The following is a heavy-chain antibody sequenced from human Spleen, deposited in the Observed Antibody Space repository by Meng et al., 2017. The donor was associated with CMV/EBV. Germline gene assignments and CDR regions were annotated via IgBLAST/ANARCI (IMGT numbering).Heavy chain of an antibody. CDR2: IKSKVDGGTT. CDR3: TTGRGGYNAEDY. D-gene: IGHD1-1*01. V-gene: IGHV3-15*01. Sequence: VQLVESGGGVVQPGGSLRLSCEVSGLNFKGAWMSWVRQAPGKGPEWVALIKSKVDGGTTDYAAPVRGRFTFSRDDSKSTIYLQMNNVKTEDTAVYYCTTGRGGYNAEDYWGHGTLVTVDS. J-gene: IGHJ4*01. CDR1: GLNFKGAW.